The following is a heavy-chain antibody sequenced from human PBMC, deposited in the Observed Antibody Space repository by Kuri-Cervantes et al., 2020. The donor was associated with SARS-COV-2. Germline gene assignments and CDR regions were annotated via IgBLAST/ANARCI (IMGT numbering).Heavy chain of an antibody. CDR1: GDSVSSNSAA. Sequence: SQTLSLTCVISGDSVSSNSAAWNWIRQSPSRGLEWLGRTYYGSQWSNDYALSLKSRVIISADTSKNQISLQLKSVTPEDTAMYYCARSHYYGSVSSKEGFDYWGQGTLVTVSS. V-gene: IGHV6-1*01. CDR3: ARSHYYGSVSSKEGFDY. D-gene: IGHD3-10*01. CDR2: TYYGSQWSN. J-gene: IGHJ4*02.